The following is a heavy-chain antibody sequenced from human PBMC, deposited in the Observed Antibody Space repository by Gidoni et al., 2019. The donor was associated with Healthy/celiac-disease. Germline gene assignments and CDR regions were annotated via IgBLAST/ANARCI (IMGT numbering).Heavy chain of an antibody. V-gene: IGHV3-21*01. CDR1: GFTFSSYS. J-gene: IGHJ4*02. Sequence: EVQLVESGGGLVKPGGSLRLSCAASGFTFSSYSMNWVRQAPGKGLEWVSSISSSSSYIYYADSVKGRFTISRDNAKNSLYLQMNSLRAEDTAVYYCARDRKGDYGDQPDYWGQGTLVTVSS. CDR3: ARDRKGDYGDQPDY. D-gene: IGHD4-17*01. CDR2: ISSSSSYI.